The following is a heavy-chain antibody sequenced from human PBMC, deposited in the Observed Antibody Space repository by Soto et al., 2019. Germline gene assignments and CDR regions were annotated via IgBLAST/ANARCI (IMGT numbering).Heavy chain of an antibody. Sequence: GGSLRLSCAASGFKVGSSYVTWVRQAPGEGLEWVSVIVSGGSTHYADSVTGRFTVSRDVSNNTVYLHMSSLRAEDTAVYFCATDSRDVGIGYFDSWGLGTLVTVSS. CDR1: GFKVGSSY. V-gene: IGHV3-53*01. J-gene: IGHJ4*02. CDR2: IVSGGST. D-gene: IGHD1-26*01. CDR3: ATDSRDVGIGYFDS.